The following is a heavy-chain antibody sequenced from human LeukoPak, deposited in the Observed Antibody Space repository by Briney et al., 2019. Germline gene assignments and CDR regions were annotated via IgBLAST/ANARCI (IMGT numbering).Heavy chain of an antibody. CDR2: ISSSGSTI. D-gene: IGHD3-10*02. CDR1: GFTVSSNS. CDR3: AELGITMIGGV. V-gene: IGHV3-48*04. Sequence: GGSLRLSCTVSGFTVSSNSMNWVRQAPGKGLEWVSYISSSGSTIYYADSVKGRFTIPRDNAKNSLYLQMNSLRAEDTAVYYCAELGITMIGGVWGKGTTVTISS. J-gene: IGHJ6*04.